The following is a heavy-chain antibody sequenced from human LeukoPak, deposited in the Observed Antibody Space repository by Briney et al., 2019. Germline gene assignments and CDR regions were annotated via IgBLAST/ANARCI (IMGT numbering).Heavy chain of an antibody. CDR1: GGSISSYY. CDR3: ARDYDFWSGWYYLHY. D-gene: IGHD3-3*01. J-gene: IGHJ4*02. Sequence: SETLSLTCTVSGGSISSYYWSWIRQPAGKGLEWIGRIYTSGSTNYNPSLRSRVTIVVDTSKNQFSLKLSSVTAADTAVYYCARDYDFWSGWYYLHYWGQGRLVTVSS. V-gene: IGHV4-4*07. CDR2: IYTSGST.